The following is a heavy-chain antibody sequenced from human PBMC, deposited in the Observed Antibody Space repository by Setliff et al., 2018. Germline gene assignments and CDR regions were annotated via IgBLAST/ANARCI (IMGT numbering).Heavy chain of an antibody. J-gene: IGHJ5*02. CDR2: MGAGGDT. D-gene: IGHD3-10*01. CDR3: AKNGFGVVALGVNNWFDP. V-gene: IGHV3-23*01. CDR1: GFNFRSYA. Sequence: GGSLRLSCAASGFNFRSYAMTWVRQAPGKGLEWVSTMGAGGDTYYADSVKGRFTISRDNSQNTLSLQVNSLRAEDTAVYYCAKNGFGVVALGVNNWFDPWGQGTLVTVSS.